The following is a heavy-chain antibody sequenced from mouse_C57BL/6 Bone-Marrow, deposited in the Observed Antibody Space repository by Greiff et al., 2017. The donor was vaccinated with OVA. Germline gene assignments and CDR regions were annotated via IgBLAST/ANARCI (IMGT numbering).Heavy chain of an antibody. V-gene: IGHV14-4*01. D-gene: IGHD2-3*01. CDR1: GFNIKDDY. Sequence: VQLQQSGAELVRPGASVKLSCTASGFNIKDDYMHWVKQRPEQGLEWIGWIDPENGDTEYASKFQGKATITADTSSNTAYLQLSSLTSEDTAVYYCTTFYDYYAMDYWGQGTSGTVSS. J-gene: IGHJ4*01. CDR2: IDPENGDT. CDR3: TTFYDYYAMDY.